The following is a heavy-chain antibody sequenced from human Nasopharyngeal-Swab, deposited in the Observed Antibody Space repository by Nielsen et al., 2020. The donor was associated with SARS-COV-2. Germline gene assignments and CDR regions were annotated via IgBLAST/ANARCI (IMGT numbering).Heavy chain of an antibody. V-gene: IGHV1-18*01. D-gene: IGHD3-22*01. CDR2: ISAYNGNT. J-gene: IGHJ2*01. CDR3: ARGSPDSSGYYPHWYFDL. CDR1: GYTFTSYG. Sequence: ASVKVSCKASGYTFTSYGISWVRQAPGQGLEWMGWISAYNGNTNYAQKLQGRVTMTTDTSTSTAYMELRSLGSDDTAVYYCARGSPDSSGYYPHWYFDLWGRGTLVTVSS.